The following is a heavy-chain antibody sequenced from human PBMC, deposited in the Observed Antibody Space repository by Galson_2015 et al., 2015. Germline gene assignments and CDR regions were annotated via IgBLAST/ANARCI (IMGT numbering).Heavy chain of an antibody. V-gene: IGHV4-39*07. CDR3: ARGPDIVVVPAAPYGMDV. CDR1: GGSISSSSYY. CDR2: IYYSGST. D-gene: IGHD2-2*01. J-gene: IGHJ6*02. Sequence: LSLTCTVSGGSISSSSYYWGWIRQPPGKGLEWIGSIYYSGSTNYNPSLKSRVTISVDTSKNQFSLKLSSVTAADTAVYYCARGPDIVVVPAAPYGMDVWGQGTTVTVSS.